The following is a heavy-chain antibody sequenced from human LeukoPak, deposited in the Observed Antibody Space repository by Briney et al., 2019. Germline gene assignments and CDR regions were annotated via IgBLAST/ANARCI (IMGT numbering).Heavy chain of an antibody. V-gene: IGHV4-59*01. CDR1: GGSISSYY. Sequence: SETLSLTCTVSGGSISSYYWSWIRQPPGKGLEWIGYIYYSGSTNYNPSLKSRVTISVDTSKNQFSLKLSSVTAADTAVYYCARGPVGRSSGVDYWGQGTLVTVPS. CDR3: ARGPVGRSSGVDY. J-gene: IGHJ4*02. CDR2: IYYSGST. D-gene: IGHD2-15*01.